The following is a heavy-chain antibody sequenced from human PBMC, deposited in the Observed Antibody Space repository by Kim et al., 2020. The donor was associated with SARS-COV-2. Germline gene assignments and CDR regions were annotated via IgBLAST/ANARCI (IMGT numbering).Heavy chain of an antibody. CDR3: ARGNIAVAPGWFDP. D-gene: IGHD6-19*01. CDR1: GFTYKSYD. J-gene: IGHJ5*02. V-gene: IGHV3-48*03. CDR2: ISTNSATK. Sequence: GGSLRLSCAASGFTYKSYDMHWLRQAPGKGLEWVSYISTNSATKYYADSVKGRFTIPRDNARNSLYLHMNSLRVEDTAIYYCARGNIAVAPGWFDPWGQGTLVTVPS.